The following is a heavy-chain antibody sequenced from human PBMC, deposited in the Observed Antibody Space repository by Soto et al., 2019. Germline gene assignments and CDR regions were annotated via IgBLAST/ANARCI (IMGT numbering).Heavy chain of an antibody. CDR2: IYPGDSDT. J-gene: IGHJ5*02. Sequence: PGESLKISCKGSGYSFTSYWIGWVRQMPGKGLEWMGIIYPGDSDTRYSPSFQGQVTISADKSISTAYLQWSSLKASDTAMYYCARGMTTVVRGNWFDPWGQGTLVPVSS. V-gene: IGHV5-51*01. D-gene: IGHD4-17*01. CDR3: ARGMTTVVRGNWFDP. CDR1: GYSFTSYW.